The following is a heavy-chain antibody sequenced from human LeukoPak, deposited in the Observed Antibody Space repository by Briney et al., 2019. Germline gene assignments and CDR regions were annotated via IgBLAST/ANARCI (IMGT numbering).Heavy chain of an antibody. D-gene: IGHD6-19*01. CDR1: GFTFGPYW. CDR2: ISSDGSNT. CDR3: AKRGDGGAWYDY. J-gene: IGHJ4*02. V-gene: IGHV3-74*01. Sequence: GGSLRLSCAVSGFTFGPYWMDWVRQAPGKGLVWVSRISSDGSNTAYADSVKGRFTISRDNAKNTLYLQMSSLRAEDTAVYYCAKRGDGGAWYDYWGQGTLVIVSS.